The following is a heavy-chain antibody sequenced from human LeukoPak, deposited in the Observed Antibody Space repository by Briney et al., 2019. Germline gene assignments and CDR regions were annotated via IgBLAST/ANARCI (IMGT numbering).Heavy chain of an antibody. CDR3: AKSGYCSSTSCYFWEAYCYYYMDV. CDR2: INPSGGST. Sequence: ASVKVSCKASGYTFTSYYMHWVRQAPGQGLEWMGIINPSGGSTSYAQKFQGRVTMTRDMSTSTVYMELSSLRSEDTAVYYCAKSGYCSSTSCYFWEAYCYYYMDVWGKGTTVTVSS. V-gene: IGHV1-46*01. J-gene: IGHJ6*03. D-gene: IGHD2-2*01. CDR1: GYTFTSYY.